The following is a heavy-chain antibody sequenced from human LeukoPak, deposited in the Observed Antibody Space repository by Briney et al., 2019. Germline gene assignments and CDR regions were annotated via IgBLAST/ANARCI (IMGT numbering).Heavy chain of an antibody. CDR3: ARDGYCSSSSCYRDAFDI. CDR2: ISSSSTI. Sequence: RSGGSLRLSCAASGFTFSSYNMNWVRQAPGKGLEWVSYISSSSTIYYADSVKGRFTISRDNAKDSLFLQMNSLRAEDTAVYYCARDGYCSSSSCYRDAFDIWGQGTMVTVSS. J-gene: IGHJ3*02. D-gene: IGHD2-2*03. CDR1: GFTFSSYN. V-gene: IGHV3-48*01.